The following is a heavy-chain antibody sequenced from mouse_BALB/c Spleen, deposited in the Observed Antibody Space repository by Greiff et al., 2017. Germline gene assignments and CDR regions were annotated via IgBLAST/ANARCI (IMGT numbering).Heavy chain of an antibody. D-gene: IGHD1-1*01. Sequence: VHLVESGPGLVAPSQSLSITCTVSGFSLTSYGVHWVRQPPGKGLEWLGVIWAGGSTNYNSALMSRLSISKDNSKSQVFLKMNSLQTDDTAMYYCARDPITTVPYAMDYWGQGTSVTVSS. V-gene: IGHV2-9*02. J-gene: IGHJ4*01. CDR2: IWAGGST. CDR1: GFSLTSYG. CDR3: ARDPITTVPYAMDY.